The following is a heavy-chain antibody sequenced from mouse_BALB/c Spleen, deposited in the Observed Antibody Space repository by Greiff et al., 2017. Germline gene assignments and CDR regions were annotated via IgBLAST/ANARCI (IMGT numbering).Heavy chain of an antibody. V-gene: IGHV1-69*02. Sequence: QVQLQQPGAELVKPGASVKLSCKASGYTFTSYWMHWVKQRPGQGLEWIGEIDPSDSYTNYNQKFKGKATLTVDKSSSTAYMQLSSLTSEDSAVYYCARWLLRYCDVWGAGTTVTVSS. CDR3: ARWLLRYCDV. J-gene: IGHJ1*01. D-gene: IGHD2-3*01. CDR2: IDPSDSYT. CDR1: GYTFTSYW.